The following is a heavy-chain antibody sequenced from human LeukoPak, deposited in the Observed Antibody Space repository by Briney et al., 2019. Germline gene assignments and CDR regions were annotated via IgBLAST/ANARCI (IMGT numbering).Heavy chain of an antibody. CDR3: ARDLSLTMVRGVID. V-gene: IGHV3-7*01. CDR2: IRQDGTER. CDR1: KLTFSNYW. D-gene: IGHD3-10*01. Sequence: GGSLRLSCADSKLTFSNYWMNWVRQAPGKGLEWVANIRQDGTERSYVDSVKGRFTISRYNAKNTLFLQMNSLRAEDTAVYYCARDLSLTMVRGVIDWGQGTLVTVSS. J-gene: IGHJ4*02.